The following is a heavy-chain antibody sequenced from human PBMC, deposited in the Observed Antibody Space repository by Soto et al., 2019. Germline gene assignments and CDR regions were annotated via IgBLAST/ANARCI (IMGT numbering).Heavy chain of an antibody. J-gene: IGHJ6*02. CDR2: ISSSSSTI. V-gene: IGHV3-48*02. CDR1: GFTFSSYS. CDR3: ARVGTGIAAAGRGLLDYGMDV. D-gene: IGHD6-13*01. Sequence: GGSLRLSCAASGFTFSSYSMNWVRQAPGKGLEWVSYISSSSSTIYYADSVKGRFTISRDNAKNSLYLQMNSLRDEDTAVYYCARVGTGIAAAGRGLLDYGMDVWGQGTTVTVSS.